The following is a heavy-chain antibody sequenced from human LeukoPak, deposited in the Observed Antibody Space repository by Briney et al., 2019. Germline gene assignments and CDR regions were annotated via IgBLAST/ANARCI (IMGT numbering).Heavy chain of an antibody. CDR1: GFTFSSYS. J-gene: IGHJ6*02. V-gene: IGHV3-21*01. Sequence: PGGSLRLSCAASGFTFSSYSMNWVRQAPGKGLEWVSFISSSSSYIYYADSVKGRFTISRDNAKNSLYLQMNSLRAEDTAVYYCARERYSEKNYYYYRMDVWGQGTTVTVSS. D-gene: IGHD2-15*01. CDR3: ARERYSEKNYYYYRMDV. CDR2: ISSSSSYI.